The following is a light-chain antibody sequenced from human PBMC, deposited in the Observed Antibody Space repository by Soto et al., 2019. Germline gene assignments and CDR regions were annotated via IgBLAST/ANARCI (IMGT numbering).Light chain of an antibody. CDR2: DVF. CDR3: QHYQGGHPIA. J-gene: IGKJ5*01. V-gene: IGKV3-20*01. CDR1: QSVSAR. Sequence: EIVLTPSPDTLSLSPGESATPSFRASQSVSARLAWYKHKPGQPPRLLISDVFNRASGVAERFSGSGSETDFTLIIRRLEPEDSARYYCQHYQGGHPIAFGQGTRLEIK.